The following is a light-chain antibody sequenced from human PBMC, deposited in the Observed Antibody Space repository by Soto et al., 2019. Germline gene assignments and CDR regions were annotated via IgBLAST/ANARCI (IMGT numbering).Light chain of an antibody. V-gene: IGLV2-14*01. CDR3: SSYTTSSTRL. CDR2: DVS. Sequence: QSALTQPASVSGSPGQSITISCTGTSSDVGGYNYVSWYQQHPGKAPKLIIYDVSYRPSGVFNRFSGSKSGNTASLTISGLPAEDEDDYYCSSYTTSSTRLFGTGTKVTVL. CDR1: SSDVGGYNY. J-gene: IGLJ1*01.